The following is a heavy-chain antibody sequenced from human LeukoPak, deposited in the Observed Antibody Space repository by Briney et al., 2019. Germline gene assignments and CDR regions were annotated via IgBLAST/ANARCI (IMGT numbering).Heavy chain of an antibody. V-gene: IGHV1-69*04. D-gene: IGHD3-16*01. CDR2: IIPILGMT. Sequence: SVKVSCKASGGTFTSYAISWVRQAPGQGLEWMGRIIPILGMTNYAQKFQGRVTITADKFTSTAYMELSSLRSEDTAVYYCARDEYYSSYYYGMDVWGQGTTVTVSS. CDR3: ARDEYYSSYYYGMDV. CDR1: GGTFTSYA. J-gene: IGHJ6*02.